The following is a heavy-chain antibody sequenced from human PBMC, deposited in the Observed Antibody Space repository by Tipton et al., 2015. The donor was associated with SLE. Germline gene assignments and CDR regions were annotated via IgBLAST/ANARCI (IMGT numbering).Heavy chain of an antibody. CDR1: GGSISSYY. V-gene: IGHV4-59*01. CDR2: IYYIGST. D-gene: IGHD2-2*01. CDR3: ASSTSCYTYWYFDL. J-gene: IGHJ2*01. Sequence: TLSLTCTVSGGSISSYYWSWIRQPPGKGLEWIGYIYYIGSTNYNPSLKSRVTISVDTSKNQFSLKLSSVTAADTAVYYCASSTSCYTYWYFDLWGRGTLVTVSS.